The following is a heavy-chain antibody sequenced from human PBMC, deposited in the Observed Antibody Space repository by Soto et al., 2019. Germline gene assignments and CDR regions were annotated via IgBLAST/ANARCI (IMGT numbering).Heavy chain of an antibody. Sequence: QVQLVQSGAEVKKPGASVKVSCKASDYTFTSYGISWVRQDPGQGLEWMGWISAYNGNTNYAQKLHDRVTITTDTSKSTGEMELRSLRSDDTDVYYCARRDESRVTPFDYWGQGPLLTVSP. CDR1: DYTFTSYG. V-gene: IGHV1-18*01. CDR2: ISAYNGNT. D-gene: IGHD2-21*02. CDR3: ARRDESRVTPFDY. J-gene: IGHJ4*02.